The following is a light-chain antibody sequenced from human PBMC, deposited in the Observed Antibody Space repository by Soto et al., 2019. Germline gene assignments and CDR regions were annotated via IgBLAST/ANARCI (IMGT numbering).Light chain of an antibody. J-gene: IGKJ2*01. V-gene: IGKV3-15*01. CDR1: QSVSTR. CDR3: QQYKSYSPVT. CDR2: GAS. Sequence: EIVMTQSPATLSVSPGERVTLSCRASQSVSTRLAWYQHKPGQSPRLLISGASTGATGIPPRFSASGSGTDFTLTIISLLPDDFATYYCQQYKSYSPVTFGQGTKLEIK.